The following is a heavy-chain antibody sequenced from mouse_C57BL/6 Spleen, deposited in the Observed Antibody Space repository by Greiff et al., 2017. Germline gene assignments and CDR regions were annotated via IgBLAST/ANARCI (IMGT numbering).Heavy chain of an antibody. J-gene: IGHJ2*01. CDR2: IYPGDGDT. V-gene: IGHV1-80*01. CDR3: ARKGGPDYFDY. Sequence: VQLVESGAELVKPGASVKISCKASGYAFSSYWMNWVKQRPGKGLEWIGQIYPGDGDTNYNGKFKGKATLTADKSSSTAYMQLSSLTSEDSAVYFCARKGGPDYFDYWGQGTTLTVSS. CDR1: GYAFSSYW.